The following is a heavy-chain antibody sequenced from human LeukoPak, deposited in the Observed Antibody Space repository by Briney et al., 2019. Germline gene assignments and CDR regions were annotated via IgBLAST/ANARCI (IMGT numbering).Heavy chain of an antibody. CDR1: GYTFTSYG. V-gene: IGHV1-18*01. Sequence: ASVRVSCKASGYTFTSYGISWVRQAPGQGLEWMGWISAYNGNTNYAQKLQGRVTMTTDTSTSTAYMEPRSLRSDDTAVYYCAREGLLGINGYYFQHWGQGTLVTVSS. CDR2: ISAYNGNT. D-gene: IGHD6-13*01. CDR3: AREGLLGINGYYFQH. J-gene: IGHJ1*01.